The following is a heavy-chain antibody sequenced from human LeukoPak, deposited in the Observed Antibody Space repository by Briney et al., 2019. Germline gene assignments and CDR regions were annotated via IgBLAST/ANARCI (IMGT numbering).Heavy chain of an antibody. J-gene: IGHJ4*02. D-gene: IGHD7-27*01. Sequence: GGSLRLSCVASGFTLSSYWMSWFRQAPGEGLEWVANIKEDGSEEYYADYVKGRFTISRGNAKNSLYLQMSSLKVEDTAVYYCAAWGLYNFWGQGTLVTVSS. CDR1: GFTLSSYW. V-gene: IGHV3-7*01. CDR2: IKEDGSEE. CDR3: AAWGLYNF.